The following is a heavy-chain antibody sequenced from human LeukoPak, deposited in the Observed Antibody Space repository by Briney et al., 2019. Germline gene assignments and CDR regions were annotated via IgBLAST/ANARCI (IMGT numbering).Heavy chain of an antibody. CDR2: ISAHNSNA. V-gene: IGHV1-18*01. J-gene: IGHJ4*02. Sequence: ASVKVSCKASGYSFTSYGISWVRQAPGQGLEWMGWISAHNSNANYAQKLQGRVTMTTDTSTSTAYMELRSLRSDDTAVYYCARDLLEGGRPLWFGELFEYWGQGTLVTV. D-gene: IGHD3-10*01. CDR3: ARDLLEGGRPLWFGELFEY. CDR1: GYSFTSYG.